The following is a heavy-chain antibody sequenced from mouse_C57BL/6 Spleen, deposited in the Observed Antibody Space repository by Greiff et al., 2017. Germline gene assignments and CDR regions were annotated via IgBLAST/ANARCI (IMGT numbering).Heavy chain of an antibody. D-gene: IGHD4-1*01. CDR1: GFTFSDYG. V-gene: IGHV5-17*01. J-gene: IGHJ1*03. CDR3: ARLTGTGWYFDV. CDR2: ISSGSSTI. Sequence: EVKLVESGGGLVKPGGSLKLSCAASGFTFSDYGMHWVRQAPEKGLEWVAYISSGSSTIYYADTVKGRFTISRDNAKNTLFLQMTSLRSEDTAMYYCARLTGTGWYFDVWGTGTTVTVSS.